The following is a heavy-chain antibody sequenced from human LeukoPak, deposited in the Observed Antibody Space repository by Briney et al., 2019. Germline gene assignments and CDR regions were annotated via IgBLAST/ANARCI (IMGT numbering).Heavy chain of an antibody. J-gene: IGHJ4*02. CDR3: ARATLTTVAEYDY. Sequence: SETLSLTCTVSGGSISSYYWSWIRQPPGKGLEWIGYIYYSGSTNYNPSPKSRVTISVDTSKNQFSLKLSSVTAADTAVYYCARATLTTVAEYDYWGQGTLVTVSS. CDR2: IYYSGST. V-gene: IGHV4-59*01. CDR1: GGSISSYY. D-gene: IGHD4-17*01.